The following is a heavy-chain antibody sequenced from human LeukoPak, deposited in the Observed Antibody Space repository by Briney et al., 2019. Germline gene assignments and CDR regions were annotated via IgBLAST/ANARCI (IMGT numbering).Heavy chain of an antibody. CDR1: GFTLSSNY. D-gene: IGHD3-16*01. CDR3: AKGGGFGKYYFDY. V-gene: IGHV3-66*01. J-gene: IGHJ4*02. Sequence: GGSLRLSCAASGFTLSSNYVGWVRQAPGKGLEWVSHIYSGGSTYHADSVKGRFTISRDTSENMVFLQMNSLRAEDTAVYYCAKGGGFGKYYFDYWSQGTLVAVSS. CDR2: IYSGGST.